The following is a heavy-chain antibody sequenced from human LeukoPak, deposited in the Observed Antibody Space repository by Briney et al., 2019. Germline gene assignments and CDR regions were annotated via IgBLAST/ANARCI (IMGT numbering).Heavy chain of an antibody. CDR3: ARDSIQQIRSLNWFDP. Sequence: GGSLTLSCAASGFTFSSHSMNWVRQAPGAGLEWASSISSSSSYIYYADSVKGRFTISRDNAKNSLYLQMNSLRAEDTAVYYCARDSIQQIRSLNWFDPWGQGTLVTVSS. J-gene: IGHJ5*02. V-gene: IGHV3-21*01. CDR1: GFTFSSHS. CDR2: ISSSSSYI. D-gene: IGHD3-3*01.